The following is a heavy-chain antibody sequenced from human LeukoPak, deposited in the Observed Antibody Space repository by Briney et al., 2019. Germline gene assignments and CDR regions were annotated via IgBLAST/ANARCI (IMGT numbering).Heavy chain of an antibody. CDR2: ISTSSSYI. V-gene: IGHV3-21*01. D-gene: IGHD4-17*01. CDR3: AKFVRPQLRNNWFDP. J-gene: IGHJ5*02. Sequence: GGSLRLSCTASGFTFSGYSMNWVRQAPGKGLEWVSSISTSSSYIYYADSVKGRFTISRDNARKSLYLQMNSLRAEDTAVYYCAKFVRPQLRNNWFDPWGQGTLVTVSS. CDR1: GFTFSGYS.